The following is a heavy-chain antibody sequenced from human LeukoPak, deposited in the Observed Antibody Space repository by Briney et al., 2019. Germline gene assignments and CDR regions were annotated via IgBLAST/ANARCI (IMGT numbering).Heavy chain of an antibody. CDR3: ARDAVLLWFGEPLNWFDP. V-gene: IGHV3-74*01. Sequence: GGSLRLSCAASGFTFSSYWMHWVRQAPGKGLVWVSRINSDGSSTSYADSVKGRFTISRDSAKNTLYLQMNSLRAEDTAVYYCARDAVLLWFGEPLNWFDPWGQGTLVTVSS. CDR2: INSDGSST. J-gene: IGHJ5*02. D-gene: IGHD3-10*01. CDR1: GFTFSSYW.